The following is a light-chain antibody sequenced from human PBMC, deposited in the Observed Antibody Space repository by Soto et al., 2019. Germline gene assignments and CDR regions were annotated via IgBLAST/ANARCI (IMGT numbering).Light chain of an antibody. CDR1: QSVSSN. Sequence: EIVMTQSPVTLSVSPGERATLSCWASQSVSSNLAWYQQKPGQAPRVLISGASTRATGVPARFSGSGSGTEFTLTISSLQPEDFAVYYCQQYDKWPPFTFGPGTRVEIK. V-gene: IGKV3-15*01. J-gene: IGKJ3*01. CDR3: QQYDKWPPFT. CDR2: GAS.